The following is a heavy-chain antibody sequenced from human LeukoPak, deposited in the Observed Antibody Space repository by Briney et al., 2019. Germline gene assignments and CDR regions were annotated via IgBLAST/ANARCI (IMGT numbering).Heavy chain of an antibody. V-gene: IGHV4-61*02. Sequence: PSETLSLTCTVSGGSISSGSYYWSWIRQPAGTGLEWIGRIYTSGSTNYNPSLKSRVTISVDTSKNQFSLKLSSVTAADTAVYSCAREREDTAMVVPGFKYYYYMDVWGKGTTVTISS. CDR3: AREREDTAMVVPGFKYYYYMDV. CDR1: GGSISSGSYY. CDR2: IYTSGST. J-gene: IGHJ6*03. D-gene: IGHD5-18*01.